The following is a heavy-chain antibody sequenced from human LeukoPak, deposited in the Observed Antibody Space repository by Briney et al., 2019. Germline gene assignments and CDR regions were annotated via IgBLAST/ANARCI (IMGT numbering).Heavy chain of an antibody. D-gene: IGHD2-2*01. V-gene: IGHV4-34*01. CDR1: GGSFSGYY. CDR3: ARVERYCSSTSCSGPSSYCYYYGMDV. Sequence: SETLSLTCAVYGGSFSGYYWSWIRQPPGKGLEWIGEINHSGSTNYNPSLKSRVTISVDTSKNQFSLKLSSVTAADTAVYYCARVERYCSSTSCSGPSSYCYYYGMDVWGQGTTVTVSS. J-gene: IGHJ6*02. CDR2: INHSGST.